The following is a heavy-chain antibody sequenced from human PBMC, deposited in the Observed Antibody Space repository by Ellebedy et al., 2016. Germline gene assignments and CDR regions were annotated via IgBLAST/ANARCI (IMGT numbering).Heavy chain of an antibody. CDR2: IKQDGSEK. J-gene: IGHJ4*02. CDR1: GFTFSSYW. D-gene: IGHD6-13*01. CDR3: ARVPGSWYGGGYFDY. V-gene: IGHV3-7*01. Sequence: GGSLRLXXVASGFTFSSYWMSWVRQAPGKGLEWVAKIKQDGSEKYYVDSVKGRFTISRDNAKNSLYLQMNSLRAEDTAVYYCARVPGSWYGGGYFDYWGQGTLVTVSS.